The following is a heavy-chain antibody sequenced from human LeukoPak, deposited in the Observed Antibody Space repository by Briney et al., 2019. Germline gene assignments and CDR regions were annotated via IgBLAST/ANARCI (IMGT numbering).Heavy chain of an antibody. CDR3: AKIFPHYYGSGSYYPPSDI. V-gene: IGHV3-7*01. Sequence: GGSLRLSCAASGFTFSSYWMSWVRQAPGKGLEWVANIKQDGSEKYYVDSVKGRFTISRDNAKNSLYLQMNSLRAEDTAVYYCAKIFPHYYGSGSYYPPSDIWGQGTMVTVSS. J-gene: IGHJ3*02. CDR2: IKQDGSEK. D-gene: IGHD3-10*01. CDR1: GFTFSSYW.